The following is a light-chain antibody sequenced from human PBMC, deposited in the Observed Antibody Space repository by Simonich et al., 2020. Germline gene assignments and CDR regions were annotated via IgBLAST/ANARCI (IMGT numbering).Light chain of an antibody. Sequence: DIVMTQTPLSLSVTPGQPASISCKSSQSLLHSDGKTYLYWYLQKPGLSPQPQIYEVSNRCSVVPDRFSGSGSGTDFTLKISRVEAEDVGVYYCMQSIQLPLTFGGGTKVEIK. V-gene: IGKV2D-29*02. CDR1: QSLLHSDGKTY. J-gene: IGKJ4*01. CDR2: EVS. CDR3: MQSIQLPLT.